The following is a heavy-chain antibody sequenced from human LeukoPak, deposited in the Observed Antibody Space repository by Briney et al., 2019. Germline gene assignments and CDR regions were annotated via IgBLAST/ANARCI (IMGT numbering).Heavy chain of an antibody. D-gene: IGHD3-10*01. Sequence: SETLSLTCTVSGGSISSGGYYWSWIRQHPGKGLEWIGYIYYSGSTYYNPSLKSRLTISVDMSKNQFSLKLTSVTAADTAVYYCARHDYYGSLNWFDPWGQGTLITVSS. V-gene: IGHV4-31*03. CDR3: ARHDYYGSLNWFDP. J-gene: IGHJ5*02. CDR2: IYYSGST. CDR1: GGSISSGGYY.